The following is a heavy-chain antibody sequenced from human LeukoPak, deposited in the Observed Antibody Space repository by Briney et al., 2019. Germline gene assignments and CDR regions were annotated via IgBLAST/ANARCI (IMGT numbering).Heavy chain of an antibody. CDR2: IYYSGNT. J-gene: IGHJ4*02. V-gene: IGHV4-61*08. CDR1: GGSVSSDDYY. D-gene: IGHD3-10*01. CDR3: ARVASRGSGTYYNLHFGY. Sequence: SETLSLTCTVSGGSVSSDDYYWSWIRQPPGKGLEWIGYIYYSGNTYYNPSLKSRVAVSIDGPKNQFSLKLSSVTAADTAVYYCARVASRGSGTYYNLHFGYWGQGTLVTVSS.